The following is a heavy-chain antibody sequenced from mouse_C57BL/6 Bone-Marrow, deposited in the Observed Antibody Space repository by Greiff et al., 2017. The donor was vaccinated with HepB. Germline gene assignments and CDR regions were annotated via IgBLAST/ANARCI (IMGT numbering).Heavy chain of an antibody. Sequence: DVKLVESGGGLVQPGGSLKLSCAASGFTFSDYYMYWVRQTPEKRLEWVAYISNGGGSTYYPDTVKGRFTISRDNAKNTLYLQMSRLKSEDTAMYYCARRGGYDYDVGAMDYWGQGTSVTVSS. CDR3: ARRGGYDYDVGAMDY. CDR2: ISNGGGST. V-gene: IGHV5-12*01. CDR1: GFTFSDYY. D-gene: IGHD2-4*01. J-gene: IGHJ4*01.